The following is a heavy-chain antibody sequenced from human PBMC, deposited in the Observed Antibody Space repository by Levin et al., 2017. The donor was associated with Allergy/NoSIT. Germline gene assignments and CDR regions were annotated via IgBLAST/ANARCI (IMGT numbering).Heavy chain of an antibody. CDR2: INPNSGGT. V-gene: IGHV1-2*06. Sequence: GESLKISCKASGYTFTGYYMHWVRQAPGQGLEWMGRINPNSGGTNYAQKFQGRVTMTRDTSISTAYMELSRLRSDDTAVYYCARSLPGYSSGCNDYWGQGTLVTVSS. CDR1: GYTFTGYY. J-gene: IGHJ4*02. D-gene: IGHD6-19*01. CDR3: ARSLPGYSSGCNDY.